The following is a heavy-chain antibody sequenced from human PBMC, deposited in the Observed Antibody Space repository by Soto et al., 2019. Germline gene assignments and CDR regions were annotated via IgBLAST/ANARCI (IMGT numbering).Heavy chain of an antibody. V-gene: IGHV1-69*13. CDR1: RGTFNRYA. D-gene: IGHD3-22*01. J-gene: IGHJ4*02. Sequence: GASVKVSCKASRGTFNRYAISWVRQAPGKRPEWMGGNFPIFGTANYAQTFQGRLTINADESTSTAYMEVRSLKSEDTAIYYCATSTDLYDGSIYKMSFLGSWGQGTLVTVSS. CDR2: NFPIFGTA. CDR3: ATSTDLYDGSIYKMSFLGS.